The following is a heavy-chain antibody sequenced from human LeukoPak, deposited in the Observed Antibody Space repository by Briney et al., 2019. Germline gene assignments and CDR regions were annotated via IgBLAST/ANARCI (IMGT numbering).Heavy chain of an antibody. CDR3: ARAPTDDSSGYPFDAFDI. CDR1: GGSISSSSYY. V-gene: IGHV4-39*01. Sequence: SETLSLTCTVSGGSISSSSYYWGWIRQPPGKGLEWIGSIYYSGSTYYNPSLKSRVTISVDTSKNQFSLKLSSVTAADTAVYYCARAPTDDSSGYPFDAFDIWGQGTMVTVSS. D-gene: IGHD3-22*01. CDR2: IYYSGST. J-gene: IGHJ3*02.